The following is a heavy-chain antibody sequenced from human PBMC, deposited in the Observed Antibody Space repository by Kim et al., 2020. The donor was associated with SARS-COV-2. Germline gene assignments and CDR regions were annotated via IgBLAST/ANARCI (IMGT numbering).Heavy chain of an antibody. CDR3: ASLYCGGDCYPSFDY. D-gene: IGHD2-21*02. J-gene: IGHJ4*02. V-gene: IGHV3-21*01. Sequence: DSVKGRFTISRDNAKNSLYLQMNSLRAEDTAVYYCASLYCGGDCYPSFDYWGQGTLVTVSS.